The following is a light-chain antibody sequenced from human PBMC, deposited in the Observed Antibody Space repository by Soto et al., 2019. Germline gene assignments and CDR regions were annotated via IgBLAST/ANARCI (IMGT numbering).Light chain of an antibody. V-gene: IGLV1-44*01. CDR1: YSNIGIND. Sequence: QSVLTQPPSASGTPGQRVTVSCSGTYSNIGINDVHWYRQLSGTAPQILIYDTSQRATGVPDRFSGSRSGTSASLVISGLQAEDEADYYCSSYAGSNNLVFGGGTKVTVL. CDR3: SSYAGSNNLV. J-gene: IGLJ2*01. CDR2: DTS.